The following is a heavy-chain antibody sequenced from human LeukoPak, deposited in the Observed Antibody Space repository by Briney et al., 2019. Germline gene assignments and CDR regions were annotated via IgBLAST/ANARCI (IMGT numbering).Heavy chain of an antibody. D-gene: IGHD6-19*01. CDR2: IKQDGSEK. J-gene: IGHJ4*02. Sequence: GSLRLSCAASGLTFSSYWMSWVRQAPGKGLEWVANIKQDGSEKHYVDSVKGRFTISRDNAKNTLYLQLNSLRAEDTAVYYCVKDQREAYGSGWSRDFDYWGQGTLVTVSS. CDR3: VKDQREAYGSGWSRDFDY. CDR1: GLTFSSYW. V-gene: IGHV3-7*01.